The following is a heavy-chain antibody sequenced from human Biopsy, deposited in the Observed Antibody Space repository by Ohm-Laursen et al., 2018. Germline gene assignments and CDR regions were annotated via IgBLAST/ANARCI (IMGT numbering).Heavy chain of an antibody. Sequence: EASVKVSCKTSGYTFTTYYIHRVRQAPGQGLEWMGIINPGGNSTAYTQNFQGRVTMTWDTSTTTVYMELSSLRSEDTAVYYCVLASFDYWGQGTLVTVPS. CDR1: GYTFTTYY. CDR3: VLASFDY. V-gene: IGHV1-46*01. CDR2: INPGGNST. J-gene: IGHJ4*02.